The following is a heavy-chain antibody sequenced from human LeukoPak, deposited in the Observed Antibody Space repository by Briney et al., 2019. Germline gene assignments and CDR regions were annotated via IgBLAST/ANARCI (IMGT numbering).Heavy chain of an antibody. D-gene: IGHD2-21*02. Sequence: GESLKISCNGSGYNFTSHWIGWVRQMPGKGLEWMGIIYPGDSDSRQSPSLRGQVTISADKSISTAYLQWNSLKASDTAMYYCARGHHVVVATATWASDAFDLWGQGTMVTVSS. CDR2: IYPGDSDS. V-gene: IGHV5-51*01. CDR1: GYNFTSHW. J-gene: IGHJ3*01. CDR3: ARGHHVVVATATWASDAFDL.